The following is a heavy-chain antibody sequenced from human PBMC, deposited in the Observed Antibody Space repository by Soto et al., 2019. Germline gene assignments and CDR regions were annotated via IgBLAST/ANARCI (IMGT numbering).Heavy chain of an antibody. CDR1: GESISSSSYF. J-gene: IGHJ1*01. CDR3: ASCSGYNSPLDH. CDR2: SFFVRAT. V-gene: IGHV4-39*01. D-gene: IGHD5-12*01. Sequence: QLQLQESGPGLVRPSEILSLSCSVFGESISSSSYFWGWVRQSPGKGPEWIGSSFFVRATYYNPSLKSRATISVDASKTQLSLNLRSVSAADTAIYYCASCSGYNSPLDHWGPGTLVGASS.